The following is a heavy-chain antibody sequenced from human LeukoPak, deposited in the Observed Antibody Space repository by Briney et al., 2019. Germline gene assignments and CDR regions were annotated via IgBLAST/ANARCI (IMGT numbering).Heavy chain of an antibody. CDR2: IYYSGNT. D-gene: IGHD3-10*01. V-gene: IGHV4-39*01. Sequence: SETLSLTCTVSGDSISTSNSYWGWIRQPPGKGLEWIGSIYYSGNTYYNASLKSQVSISIDTSKNQFSLKLSSVTAADTAVYYCASGSYRYNWFDPWGQGTLVTVSS. J-gene: IGHJ5*02. CDR1: GDSISTSNSY. CDR3: ASGSYRYNWFDP.